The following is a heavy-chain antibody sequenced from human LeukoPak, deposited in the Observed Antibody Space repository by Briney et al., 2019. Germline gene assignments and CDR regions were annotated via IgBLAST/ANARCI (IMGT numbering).Heavy chain of an antibody. Sequence: PGGSLRLSCAASGFTFSSYGMTWVRQAPGKGLEWVSGISGSGGDTWYGDFVKGRFTISRDNSKKTLDLQMNSLRAEDTAVYYRAKASVWTMVRVVSYFDEWGQGIQVSVSS. V-gene: IGHV3-23*01. CDR1: GFTFSSYG. CDR3: AKASVWTMVRVVSYFDE. CDR2: ISGSGGDT. D-gene: IGHD3-10*01. J-gene: IGHJ4*02.